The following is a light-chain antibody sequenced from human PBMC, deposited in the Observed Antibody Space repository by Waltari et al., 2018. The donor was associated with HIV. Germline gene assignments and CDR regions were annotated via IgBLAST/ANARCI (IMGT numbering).Light chain of an antibody. CDR2: GDT. J-gene: IGLJ3*02. CDR3: QSYDISLTGLWV. CDR1: ASNIGAGFD. V-gene: IGLV1-40*01. Sequence: SVLTQPPSVSGAPGQSVSISCSGNASNIGAGFDVHWYRQSPGTAPKLVIFGDTVRPSGITDLFSGSRSLNSVSLDISGLRAEDAGDYYCQSYDISLTGLWVFGGGTKLTVL.